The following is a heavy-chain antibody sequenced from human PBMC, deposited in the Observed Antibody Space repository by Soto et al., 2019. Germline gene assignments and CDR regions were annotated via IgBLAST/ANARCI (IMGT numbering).Heavy chain of an antibody. CDR1: GFSLSTSGMC. CDR3: ARMAYYGSGSYSPYYYYMDV. CDR2: IDWDDDK. J-gene: IGHJ6*03. V-gene: IGHV2-70*11. Sequence: SGPTLVNPTQTLTLTCTFSGFSLSTSGMCVSWIRQPPGKALEWLARIDWDDDKYYSTSLKTRLTISKDTSKNQVVLTMTNMDPVDTATYYCARMAYYGSGSYSPYYYYMDVWGKGTTVTVSS. D-gene: IGHD3-10*01.